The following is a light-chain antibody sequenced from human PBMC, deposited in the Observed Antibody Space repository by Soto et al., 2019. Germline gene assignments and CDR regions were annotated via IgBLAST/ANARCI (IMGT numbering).Light chain of an antibody. V-gene: IGKV2-28*01. CDR3: MQGPQTPLT. J-gene: IGKJ4*01. Sequence: DIVLTQSPLYLPVTPGETVTISCRSSQSLLYRNGNNYLDWYLQKPGQSPQLLIYLGSNRASGVPGRFSGSGSGTDFTLKISGVEAEDVGVYYCMQGPQTPLTFGGGTKVEIK. CDR2: LGS. CDR1: QSLLYRNGNNY.